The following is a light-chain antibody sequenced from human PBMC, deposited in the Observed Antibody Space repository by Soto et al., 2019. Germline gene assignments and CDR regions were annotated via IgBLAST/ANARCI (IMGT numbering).Light chain of an antibody. J-gene: IGLJ1*01. V-gene: IGLV2-14*03. CDR2: DVS. CDR1: SSDVGNYND. CDR3: NSYTSSSTYV. Sequence: QSALTQPASVSGSPGQSIAISCTGTSSDVGNYNDVSWYQQHTGKAPKLMIYDVSNRPSGVSNRFSGSKSGNTASLTISGLQAEDEADYYCNSYTSSSTYVFGTGTKLTVL.